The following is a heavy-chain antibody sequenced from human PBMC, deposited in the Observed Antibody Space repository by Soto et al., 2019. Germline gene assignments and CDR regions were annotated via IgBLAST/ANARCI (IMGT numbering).Heavy chain of an antibody. CDR3: ARAPSAALDDFWSGYPGFYGMDV. CDR2: IYYSGST. D-gene: IGHD3-3*01. Sequence: SETLSLTCTVSGGSISSYYWSWIRQPPGKGLEWIGYIYYSGSTNYNPSLKSRVTISVDTSKNQFSLKLSSVTAADMAVYYCARAPSAALDDFWSGYPGFYGMDVWGQGTTVTVS. V-gene: IGHV4-59*01. J-gene: IGHJ6*02. CDR1: GGSISSYY.